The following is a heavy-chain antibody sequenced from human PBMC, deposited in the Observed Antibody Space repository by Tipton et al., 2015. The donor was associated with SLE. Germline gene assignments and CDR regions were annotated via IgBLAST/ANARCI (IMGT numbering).Heavy chain of an antibody. D-gene: IGHD2/OR15-2a*01. CDR1: GDSISSSSYY. CDR3: ARASAVSLDEDS. Sequence: TLSLTCIVSGDSISSSSYYWGWIRQPPGKGLEWVGTVYYTGSTFYSPSLKSRVTISVDTSKNQISLNLSSVTVADTAVYYCARASAVSLDEDSWGQGTLVTVSS. CDR2: VYYTGST. J-gene: IGHJ4*02. V-gene: IGHV4-39*07.